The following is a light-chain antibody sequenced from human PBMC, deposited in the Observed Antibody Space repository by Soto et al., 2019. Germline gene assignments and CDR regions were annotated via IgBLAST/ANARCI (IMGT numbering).Light chain of an antibody. J-gene: IGLJ2*01. CDR1: SSDVGGYNY. V-gene: IGLV2-14*01. Sequence: QSVLTQPASVSGSPGQSITISCIGSSSDVGGYNYVSWYQQHPDKAPKVIIYEVSNRPSGVSNRFSGSKSGNTASLTISGLQAEDEADYYCSSYTSSITYVVFGGGTQLTVL. CDR2: EVS. CDR3: SSYTSSITYVV.